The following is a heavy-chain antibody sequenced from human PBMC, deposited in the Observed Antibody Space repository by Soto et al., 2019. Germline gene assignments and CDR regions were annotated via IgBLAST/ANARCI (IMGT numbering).Heavy chain of an antibody. D-gene: IGHD3-22*01. V-gene: IGHV4-30-2*05. CDR3: ARGSYYYDSSGYYHY. CDR1: GGSISSGGYS. Sequence: PSVTLSLTCAVSGGSISSGGYSWSWIRQPPWKGLEWIGYIYHSGSTYYNPSLKSRVTISVDTSKNQFSLKLSSVTAADTAVYYCARGSYYYDSSGYYHYSGQGTLVTVSS. CDR2: IYHSGST. J-gene: IGHJ4*02.